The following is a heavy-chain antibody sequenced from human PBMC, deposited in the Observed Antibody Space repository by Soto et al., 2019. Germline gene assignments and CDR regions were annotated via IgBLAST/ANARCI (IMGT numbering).Heavy chain of an antibody. D-gene: IGHD6-13*01. CDR3: AKWAAAGTSDYYYYGMDV. V-gene: IGHV3-23*01. CDR1: GFTFSSYA. CDR2: ISGSGGST. Sequence: GGSLRLSCAASGFTFSSYAMSWVRQAPGKGLEWVSAISGSGGSTYYADSVKGRFTISRDNSKNTLYLQMNSLRAEDTAVYYCAKWAAAGTSDYYYYGMDVWGQGTTVTVSS. J-gene: IGHJ6*02.